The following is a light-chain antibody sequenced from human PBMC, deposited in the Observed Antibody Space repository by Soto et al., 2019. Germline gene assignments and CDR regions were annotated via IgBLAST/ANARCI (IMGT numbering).Light chain of an antibody. CDR2: AAS. V-gene: IGKV1-16*02. CDR3: QQYNSYPCT. Sequence: DIQMTQSPSSLSASVGDRVTITCRASRGISNYLAWFQQNPGKAPRSLIYAASIFEGRVPSKFIGSGSGTDFTLTISSLQPEDFATDDWQQYNSYPCTFSQATKVEIK. CDR1: RGISNY. J-gene: IGKJ1*01.